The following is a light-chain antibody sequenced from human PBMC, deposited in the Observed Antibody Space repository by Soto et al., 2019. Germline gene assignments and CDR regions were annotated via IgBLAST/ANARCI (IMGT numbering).Light chain of an antibody. CDR2: GSS. V-gene: IGKV3-20*01. CDR3: QEYGSSPQA. J-gene: IGKJ1*01. Sequence: EIVLTQSPGTLSLSPGERATLSCRASQSVSSSYLAWYQQKPGQAPRLLIYGSSSRATGIPDRFSRSGSGTYFTLTISSLEPEGFAVYYCQEYGSSPQAFGQGTKVEIK. CDR1: QSVSSSY.